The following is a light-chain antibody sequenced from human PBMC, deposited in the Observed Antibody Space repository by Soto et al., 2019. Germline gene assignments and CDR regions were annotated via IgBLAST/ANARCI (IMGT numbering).Light chain of an antibody. CDR2: DAS. Sequence: GDRVTITCRAGQGISSALAWYQQKPGKAPKLLIYDASSLESGVPSRFSGSGSGTDFTLTISSLQPEDFATYYCQQFNSYHVTFGQGTKLEIK. V-gene: IGKV1-13*02. J-gene: IGKJ2*01. CDR3: QQFNSYHVT. CDR1: QGISSA.